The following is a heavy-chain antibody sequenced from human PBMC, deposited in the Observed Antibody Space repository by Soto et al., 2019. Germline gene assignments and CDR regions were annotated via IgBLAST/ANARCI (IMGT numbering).Heavy chain of an antibody. Sequence: QMQLVQSGPEVKKPGTSVKVSCKASGFTFTSSAVQWVRQARGQRLEWIGWIVVGSGNTNYAQKFQERVTITRDMSNSTADMEPSSLRSGDTAVYYWAGDGPSGSYRAGSYYYYGMDGWGQGTTVTVSS. V-gene: IGHV1-58*01. CDR3: AGDGPSGSYRAGSYYYYGMDG. D-gene: IGHD1-26*01. J-gene: IGHJ6*02. CDR1: GFTFTSSA. CDR2: IVVGSGNT.